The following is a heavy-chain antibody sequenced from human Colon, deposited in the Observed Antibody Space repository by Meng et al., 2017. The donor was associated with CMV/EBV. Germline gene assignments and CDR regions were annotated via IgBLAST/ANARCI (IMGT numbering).Heavy chain of an antibody. CDR2: ISAYNGNT. D-gene: IGHD4-23*01. J-gene: IGHJ5*02. CDR3: ARLNGGNSGDWFDP. Sequence: ASGFPFTSYSFTWVRQAPGQGLEWLGWISAYNGNTNYAQIVQGRVTMTTDPSTTTAYMELTDLRSDDTAVYYCARLNGGNSGDWFDPWGQGTLVTVS. CDR1: GFPFTSYS. V-gene: IGHV1-18*04.